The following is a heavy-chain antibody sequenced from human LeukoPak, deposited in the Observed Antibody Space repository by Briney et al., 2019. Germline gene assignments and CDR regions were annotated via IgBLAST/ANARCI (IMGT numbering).Heavy chain of an antibody. CDR3: AKSGYSYGYDDY. CDR2: ISSSGSTI. J-gene: IGHJ4*02. V-gene: IGHV3-11*01. CDR1: GFTFSDYY. Sequence: GGSLRLSCAVSGFTFSDYYMSWIRQAPGKGLEWVSFISSSGSTIYYADSVKGRFTISRDNAKNSLYMQMNSLRAEDTAVYYCAKSGYSYGYDDYWGQGTLVTVSS. D-gene: IGHD5-18*01.